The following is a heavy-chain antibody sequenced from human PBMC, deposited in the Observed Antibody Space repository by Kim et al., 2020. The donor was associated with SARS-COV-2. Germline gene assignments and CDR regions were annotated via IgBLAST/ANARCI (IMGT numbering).Heavy chain of an antibody. V-gene: IGHV3-48*03. J-gene: IGHJ4*02. CDR1: GFTFSSYE. Sequence: GGSLRLSCAASGFTFSSYEMNWVRQAPGKGLEWVSYIIGSGTTIYYADSVRGRFTISRDNDKNSLYLQMNSLRAEDTAVYYCARGPNDSPFDYWGQGTQV. D-gene: IGHD1-1*01. CDR3: ARGPNDSPFDY. CDR2: IIGSGTTI.